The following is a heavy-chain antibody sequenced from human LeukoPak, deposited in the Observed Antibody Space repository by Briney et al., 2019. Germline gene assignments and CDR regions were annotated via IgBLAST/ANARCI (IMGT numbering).Heavy chain of an antibody. CDR1: GGSFSGYY. Sequence: SETLSLTCAVYGGSFSGYYWSWIRQPPGKGPEWIGEINHSGSTNYNPSLKSRVTISVDTSKNQFSLKLSSVTAADTAVYYCARSFYWGQGTLVTVSS. CDR3: ARSFY. J-gene: IGHJ4*02. V-gene: IGHV4-34*01. CDR2: INHSGST.